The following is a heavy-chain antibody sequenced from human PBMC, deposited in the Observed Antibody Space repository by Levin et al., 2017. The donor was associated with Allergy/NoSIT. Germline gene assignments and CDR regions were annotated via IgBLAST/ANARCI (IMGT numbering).Heavy chain of an antibody. CDR3: AREGGPPARDWTRRGFSHFDN. D-gene: IGHD2-21*02. Sequence: GESLKISCKASGYTFTTSSIHWVRQAPGQSLEWMGGINAGNGDTKYSENFQDRVTITMDTPASTAYMALSSLRSEDTALYYCAREGGPPARDWTRRGFSHFDNWGQGTLVTVSS. V-gene: IGHV1-3*01. J-gene: IGHJ4*02. CDR2: INAGNGDT. CDR1: GYTFTTSS.